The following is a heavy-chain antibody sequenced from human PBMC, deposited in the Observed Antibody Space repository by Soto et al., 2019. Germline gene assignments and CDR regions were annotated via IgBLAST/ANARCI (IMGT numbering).Heavy chain of an antibody. CDR1: GFAFSNAW. J-gene: IGHJ4*01. CDR3: TTYSYITMIVVLFEY. CDR2: IKSKTDGGTT. D-gene: IGHD3-22*01. V-gene: IGHV3-15*07. Sequence: EVQLVESGGGLVKPGGSLRLSCAASGFAFSNAWINWVRQAPGKGLEWVGRIKSKTDGGTTDFAAPLRCRFAISRDDSKNMVYMQMNSLKTEDTAVYYCTTYSYITMIVVLFEYWGDGTLVTVSS.